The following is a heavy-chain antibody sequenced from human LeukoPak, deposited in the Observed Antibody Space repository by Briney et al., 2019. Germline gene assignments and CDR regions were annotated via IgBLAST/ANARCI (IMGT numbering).Heavy chain of an antibody. D-gene: IGHD3-3*01. V-gene: IGHV4-61*02. Sequence: PSQTLSLTCTVSGVSISSGSYYWSWIRQPAGKGLEWIGRIYTSGSTNYNPSLKSRVTISVDTSKNQFSLKLSSVTAADTAVYYCARVWDFWSGYGWFDPWGQGTLVTVSS. J-gene: IGHJ5*02. CDR1: GVSISSGSYY. CDR3: ARVWDFWSGYGWFDP. CDR2: IYTSGST.